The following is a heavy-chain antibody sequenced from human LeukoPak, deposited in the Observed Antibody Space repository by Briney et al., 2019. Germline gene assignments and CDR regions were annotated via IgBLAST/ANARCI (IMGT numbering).Heavy chain of an antibody. D-gene: IGHD1-26*01. J-gene: IGHJ4*02. V-gene: IGHV4-30-4*01. CDR3: ARWELPRGGYFDY. CDR2: IYYSGST. CDR1: GGSISSGDYY. Sequence: SQTLSFTCTVSGGSISSGDYYWSWIRQPPGKGLERIGYIYYSGSTYYNPSLKSRVTISVDTSKNQFSLKLSSVTAADTAVYYCARWELPRGGYFDYWGQGTLVTVSS.